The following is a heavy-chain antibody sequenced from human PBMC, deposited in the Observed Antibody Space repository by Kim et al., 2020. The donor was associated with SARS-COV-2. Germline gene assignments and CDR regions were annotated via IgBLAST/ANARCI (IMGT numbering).Heavy chain of an antibody. Sequence: ASVKVSCKASGYTFTGYYMHWVRQAPGQGLEWMGRINPNSGGTNYAQKFQGRVTMTRDTSISTAYMELSRLRSDDTAVYYCARAFVEQWLPRGDLDYWGQGTLVTVSS. V-gene: IGHV1-2*06. J-gene: IGHJ4*02. D-gene: IGHD6-19*01. CDR1: GYTFTGYY. CDR3: ARAFVEQWLPRGDLDY. CDR2: INPNSGGT.